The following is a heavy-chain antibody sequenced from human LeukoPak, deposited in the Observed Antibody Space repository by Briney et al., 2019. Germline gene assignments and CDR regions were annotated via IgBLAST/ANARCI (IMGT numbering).Heavy chain of an antibody. J-gene: IGHJ4*02. D-gene: IGHD3-22*01. Sequence: SETLSLTCAVSGGSISNYYWSWIRQPPGKGLEWIGYISYSGSTNNNPSLKSRATISVDTTKNQFSLKLSSVTAADTAVYYCARHSSGFFLFYYFDYWGQGTLVTVSS. V-gene: IGHV4-59*08. CDR1: GGSISNYY. CDR3: ARHSSGFFLFYYFDY. CDR2: ISYSGST.